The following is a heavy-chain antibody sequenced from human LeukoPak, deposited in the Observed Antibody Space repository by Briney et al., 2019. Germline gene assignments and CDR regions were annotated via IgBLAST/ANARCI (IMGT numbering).Heavy chain of an antibody. J-gene: IGHJ4*02. CDR1: GGSISSGDYY. CDR3: ARVVAAAGTPDY. Sequence: PSQTLSLPCPVSGGSISSGDYYWSWIRQPPGKGLEWIGYIYYSGSTYYNPSLKSRVTISVDTSKNQFSLKLSSVTAADTAVYYCARVVAAAGTPDYWGQGTLVTVSS. D-gene: IGHD6-13*01. CDR2: IYYSGST. V-gene: IGHV4-30-4*01.